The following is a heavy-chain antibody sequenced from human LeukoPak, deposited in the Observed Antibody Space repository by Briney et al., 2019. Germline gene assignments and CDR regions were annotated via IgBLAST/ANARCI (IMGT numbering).Heavy chain of an antibody. V-gene: IGHV3-48*03. CDR1: GFTFSSYE. CDR2: ISSSGSTI. CDR3: ARYYGDYGTHFDY. D-gene: IGHD4-17*01. Sequence: GGSLRLSCAASGFTFSSYEMNWVRQAPGKGLEWVSYISSSGSTIYYADSVKGRFTISRDNAKNSLYLQMNSLRAEDTAVYHCARYYGDYGTHFDYWGQGTLVIVSS. J-gene: IGHJ4*02.